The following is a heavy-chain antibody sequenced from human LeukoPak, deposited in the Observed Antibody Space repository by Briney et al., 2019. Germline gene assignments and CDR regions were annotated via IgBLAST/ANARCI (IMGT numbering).Heavy chain of an antibody. CDR2: ISGDGVST. CDR3: ARVSGKFDY. Sequence: GGSLSPSRVASGLPIADFAMHWVRQAPGKGLEWVSLISGDGVSTFYADSVKGRFSISRDNSKNSLSLEMNSLRTEDTAMYYCARVSGKFDYWGQAVLVAVSS. V-gene: IGHV3-43*02. J-gene: IGHJ4*02. CDR1: GLPIADFA.